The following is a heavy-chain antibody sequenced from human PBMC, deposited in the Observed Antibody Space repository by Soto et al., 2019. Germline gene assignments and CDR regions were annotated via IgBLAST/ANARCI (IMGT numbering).Heavy chain of an antibody. CDR3: ASDSHAFWNSYFFDP. D-gene: IGHD3-3*01. CDR2: ICAYTCQS. V-gene: IGHV1-18*01. CDR1: CYRFSTYG. J-gene: IGHJ5*02. Sequence: KVSSQASCYRFSTYGINWGRQAAIQRPESMVWICAYTCQSYYAPTFQRTVTMATDTSTNTAYMEFTNLRSDDTAVYYCASDSHAFWNSYFFDPWGPGSLVMLSS.